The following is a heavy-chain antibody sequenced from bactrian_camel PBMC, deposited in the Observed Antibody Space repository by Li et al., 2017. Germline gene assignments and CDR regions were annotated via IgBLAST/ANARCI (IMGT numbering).Heavy chain of an antibody. CDR2: IYGDGTKT. V-gene: IGHV3-2*01. D-gene: IGHD5*01. J-gene: IGHJ6*01. CDR1: GNTKC. Sequence: HVQLVESGGGSVQAGGTLRLSCATSGNTKCMAWFRQAPGKGLEWVSSIYGDGTKTYYTESVKGRFSISRDNAKNTVHLQMNGLKPEDTAMYYCAARNGYSFTCGWKDSSDFDYWGQGTQVTVS. CDR3: AARNGYSFTCGWKDSSDFDY.